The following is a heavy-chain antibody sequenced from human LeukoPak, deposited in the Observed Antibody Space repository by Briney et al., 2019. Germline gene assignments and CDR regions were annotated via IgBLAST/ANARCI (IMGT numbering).Heavy chain of an antibody. CDR2: ISGSSTII. CDR3: PRNFLVDTP. Sequence: GGALRLSCVASGFTFSHYNMNWLRQAPGKGLEGVAYISGSSTIIYYADSVKGRFTLSRDNAKRSLYLQINSLTAAHTAAYYCPRNFLVDTPWGQGTLVTVSP. D-gene: IGHD5-18*01. V-gene: IGHV3-48*01. CDR1: GFTFSHYN. J-gene: IGHJ5*02.